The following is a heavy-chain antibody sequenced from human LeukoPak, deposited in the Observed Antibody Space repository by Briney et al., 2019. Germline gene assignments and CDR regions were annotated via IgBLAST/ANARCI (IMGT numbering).Heavy chain of an antibody. Sequence: PGGSLRLSCAASGFTFSSYGMSWVRQAPGKGLEWVSVIYSGGSTYYADSVKGRFTISRDNSKNTLYLQMNSLRAEDTAVYYCAKATGYLLWGQGTLITVSS. CDR2: IYSGGST. J-gene: IGHJ4*02. D-gene: IGHD1-14*01. CDR3: AKATGYLL. V-gene: IGHV3-23*03. CDR1: GFTFSSYG.